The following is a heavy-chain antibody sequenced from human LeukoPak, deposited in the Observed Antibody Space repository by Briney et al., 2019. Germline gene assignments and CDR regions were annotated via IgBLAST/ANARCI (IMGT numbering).Heavy chain of an antibody. CDR3: AREVAAAGTRPRWD. D-gene: IGHD6-13*01. Sequence: ASVKVSCKASGYTFAGYYMHWVRQAPGQGLGWMGIINPSGGSTSYAQKFQGRVTMTRDTSTSTVYMELSSLRSEDTAVYYCAREVAAAGTRPRWDWGQGTLVTVSS. V-gene: IGHV1-46*01. CDR1: GYTFAGYY. J-gene: IGHJ4*02. CDR2: INPSGGST.